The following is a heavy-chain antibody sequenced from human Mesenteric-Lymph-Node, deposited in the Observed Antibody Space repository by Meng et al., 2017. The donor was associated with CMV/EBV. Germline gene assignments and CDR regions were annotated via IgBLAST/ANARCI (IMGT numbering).Heavy chain of an antibody. Sequence: LKISCAASGFTFSSYSMNWVRQAPGKGLEWVSSISSSSSYIYYADSVKGRFTISRDNSKNTLYLQMNSLRAEDTAVYYCAKVRSRNDYGDYGYFDYWGQGTLVTVSS. D-gene: IGHD4-17*01. V-gene: IGHV3-21*04. CDR2: ISSSSSYI. CDR1: GFTFSSYS. CDR3: AKVRSRNDYGDYGYFDY. J-gene: IGHJ4*02.